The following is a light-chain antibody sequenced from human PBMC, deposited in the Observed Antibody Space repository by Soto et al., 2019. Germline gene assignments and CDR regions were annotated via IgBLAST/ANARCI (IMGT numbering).Light chain of an antibody. V-gene: IGKV3-20*01. CDR2: GAS. CDR1: QSVSSSY. Sequence: EIVLTQSPGTLSLSPGERATLSCRASQSVSSSYLAWYQQKPGQAPRLLIYGASSRATDIPDRFSGSGSGTDFTLTISRLEPEDFAVYYCQQYDSSPWTFGQGNKVEIK. J-gene: IGKJ1*01. CDR3: QQYDSSPWT.